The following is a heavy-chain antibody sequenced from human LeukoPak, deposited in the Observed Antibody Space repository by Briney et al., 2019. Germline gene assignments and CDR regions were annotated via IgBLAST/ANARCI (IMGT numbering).Heavy chain of an antibody. Sequence: GESLRLSCAASGFTFTTYWMSWVRQLPGKGLEWVANINQDGTEKYYVDSVKGRFTISRDNAKNSLYLQMNSLRAEDTAVYYCASRSRSFFDYWGQGTLVTVSS. CDR2: INQDGTEK. V-gene: IGHV3-7*01. D-gene: IGHD3-10*01. CDR3: ASRSRSFFDY. J-gene: IGHJ4*02. CDR1: GFTFTTYW.